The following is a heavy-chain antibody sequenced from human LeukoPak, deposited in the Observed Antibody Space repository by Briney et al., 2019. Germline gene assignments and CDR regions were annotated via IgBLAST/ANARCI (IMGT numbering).Heavy chain of an antibody. CDR2: INPNSGGT. Sequence: ASVKVSCKASGYTFTGYYMHWVRQAPGQGLEWMGRINPNSGGTNYAQKFQGRVTMTRDTSISRAYMELSRLRSDDTAVYYCARERETGTVPGWFDPWGQGTLVTVSS. CDR3: ARERETGTVPGWFDP. J-gene: IGHJ5*02. D-gene: IGHD1-1*01. CDR1: GYTFTGYY. V-gene: IGHV1-2*06.